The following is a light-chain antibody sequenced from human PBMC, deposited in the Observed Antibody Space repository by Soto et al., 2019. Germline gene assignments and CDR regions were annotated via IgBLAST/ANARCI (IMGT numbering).Light chain of an antibody. CDR2: GAS. Sequence: EIVMTQSPATLSVSPGERATLSCRASQRVSSNLAWYQQKPGQTPRLLIYGASSRATGLPARFSGSGSGTEFTLTISSLQSEDFAVYYCQQYNDWPWTFGQGTKVDIK. J-gene: IGKJ1*01. CDR1: QRVSSN. CDR3: QQYNDWPWT. V-gene: IGKV3-15*01.